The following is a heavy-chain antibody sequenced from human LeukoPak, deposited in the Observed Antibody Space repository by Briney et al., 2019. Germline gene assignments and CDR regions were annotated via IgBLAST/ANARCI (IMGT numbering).Heavy chain of an antibody. D-gene: IGHD5-18*01. Sequence: SETLPLTCAVYGGSFSGYYWSWIRQPPGKGLEWIGEINHSGSTNYNPSLKSRVTIPVDTSKNQFSLRLSSVTAADTAVYYCARGIQLLYWGQGTLVTVSS. CDR1: GGSFSGYY. CDR3: ARGIQLLY. V-gene: IGHV4-34*01. CDR2: INHSGST. J-gene: IGHJ4*02.